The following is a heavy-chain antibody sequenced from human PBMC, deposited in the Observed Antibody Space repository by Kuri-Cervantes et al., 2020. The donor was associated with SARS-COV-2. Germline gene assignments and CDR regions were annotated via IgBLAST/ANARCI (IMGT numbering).Heavy chain of an antibody. CDR1: GFTFGNYW. CDR2: IRQDGGDH. D-gene: IGHD6-19*01. J-gene: IGHJ5*01. V-gene: IGHV3-7*03. Sequence: ESLSLTCVASGFTFGNYWMAWVRQAPGKGLEWVAKIRQDGGDHYYVDSVKGRFIISRDNAKNPLFLEMKSVRGEDTDVYYCARQVVTMAGWLDSWGQGTLVTVSS. CDR3: ARQVVTMAGWLDS.